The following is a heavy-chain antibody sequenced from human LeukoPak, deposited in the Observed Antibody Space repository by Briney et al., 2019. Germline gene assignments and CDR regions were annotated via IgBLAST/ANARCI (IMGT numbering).Heavy chain of an antibody. Sequence: GGSLRLSCAASGFTFRSYVMSWVRQTPGKGLEWVSAITGDGGGTNHADSVKGRFTISRDNSKNTLYLQMNSLRAEDTAVYYCAKETSSGDFVTVDCWGQGALVTVSS. CDR2: ITGDGGGT. D-gene: IGHD1-26*01. V-gene: IGHV3-23*01. J-gene: IGHJ4*02. CDR3: AKETSSGDFVTVDC. CDR1: GFTFRSYV.